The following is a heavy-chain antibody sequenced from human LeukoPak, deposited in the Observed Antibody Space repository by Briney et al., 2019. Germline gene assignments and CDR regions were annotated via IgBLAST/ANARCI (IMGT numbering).Heavy chain of an antibody. D-gene: IGHD6-13*01. J-gene: IGHJ6*04. Sequence: SETLSLTCAVYGGSFSGYYWSWIRQPPGKGLEWIGEINHSGSTNYNPSLKSRVTISVDTSKNQFSLKLSSVTAADTAVYYCARDRAAAGTRPDVWGKGTTVTVSS. CDR3: ARDRAAAGTRPDV. V-gene: IGHV4-34*01. CDR2: INHSGST. CDR1: GGSFSGYY.